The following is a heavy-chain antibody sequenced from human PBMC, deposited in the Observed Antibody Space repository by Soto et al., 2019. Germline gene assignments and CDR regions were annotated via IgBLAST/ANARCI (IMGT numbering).Heavy chain of an antibody. D-gene: IGHD6-19*01. CDR3: AGSRDYSSGWFDP. Sequence: SVKVSCKASGGTLSSYAISWVRQAPGQGLEWMGGIIPIFGTANYAQKFQGRVTITADESTSTAYMELSSLRSEDTAVYYCAGSRDYSSGWFDPWGQGTLVTVSS. CDR1: GGTLSSYA. J-gene: IGHJ5*02. V-gene: IGHV1-69*13. CDR2: IIPIFGTA.